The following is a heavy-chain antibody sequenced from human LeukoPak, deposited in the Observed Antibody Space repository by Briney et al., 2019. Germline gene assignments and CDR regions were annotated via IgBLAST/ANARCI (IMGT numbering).Heavy chain of an antibody. D-gene: IGHD1/OR15-1a*01. Sequence: GESLKTCCKGSGYSFTSYWIGWVRQMPGKGLEWMGIIYPGDSHTRYSPSFQGQVTISADKSIDTAYLQWSSLKASDTAMYYCGRQNTNRFDCWGQRTLVTVSS. CDR1: GYSFTSYW. CDR3: GRQNTNRFDC. V-gene: IGHV5-51*01. CDR2: IYPGDSHT. J-gene: IGHJ4*02.